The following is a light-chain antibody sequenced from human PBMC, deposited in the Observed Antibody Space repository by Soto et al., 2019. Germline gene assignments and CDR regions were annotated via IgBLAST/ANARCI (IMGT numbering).Light chain of an antibody. CDR3: QQYGSSYT. J-gene: IGKJ2*01. CDR1: QSVSSSY. CDR2: GAS. Sequence: EIVLTQSPGTLSLSPGERATLSCRASQSVSSSYLAWHQQKPGQAPRLLIYGASSRATGIPDRFSGSWSGTYFTLTISRLEPDDVAVYYCQQYGSSYTFGQGTKLEIK. V-gene: IGKV3-20*01.